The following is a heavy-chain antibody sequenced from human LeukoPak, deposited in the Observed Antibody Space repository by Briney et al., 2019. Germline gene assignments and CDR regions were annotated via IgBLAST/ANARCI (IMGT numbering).Heavy chain of an antibody. D-gene: IGHD3-22*01. Sequence: GGSLRLSCAASGFDFHNYVIHWVRQAPGKGLEWVAVISSDVNIKYYADSVKGRFTISRDNAKNSLYLQMNSLRAEDTAVYYCARDAYYYDSSGYPGDYWGQGALVTVSS. CDR1: GFDFHNYV. J-gene: IGHJ4*02. V-gene: IGHV3-30-3*01. CDR3: ARDAYYYDSSGYPGDY. CDR2: ISSDVNIK.